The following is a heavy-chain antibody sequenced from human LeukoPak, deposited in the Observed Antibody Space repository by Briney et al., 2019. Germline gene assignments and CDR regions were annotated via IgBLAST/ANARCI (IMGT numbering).Heavy chain of an antibody. D-gene: IGHD3-22*01. V-gene: IGHV5-51*01. CDR3: ASDSRGYNDAFDI. CDR2: IYPGDSDT. Sequence: GESLKISCKGSGYSFTSYWIGWVRQMPGKGLDWMAVIYPGDSDTRYSPSFQGQVTISADKSISTAYLQWSSLKASDTAMYYCASDSRGYNDAFDIWGQGTMVTVSS. CDR1: GYSFTSYW. J-gene: IGHJ3*02.